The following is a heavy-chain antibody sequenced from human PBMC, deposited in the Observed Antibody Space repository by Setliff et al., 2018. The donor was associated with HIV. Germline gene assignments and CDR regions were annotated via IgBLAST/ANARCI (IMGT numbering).Heavy chain of an antibody. J-gene: IGHJ6*03. CDR1: GYTLTEVS. CDR2: FDPQDGET. CDR3: ARCFTPPSFWSGYYTSGTYYYYMDV. V-gene: IGHV1-24*01. D-gene: IGHD3-3*01. Sequence: ASVKVSCKVSGYTLTEVSMHWVRQAPKKGLEWMGYFDPQDGETVHAQKFQGRVTLTEDTSTDTAYMELSGLRSEDTAVYYCARCFTPPSFWSGYYTSGTYYYYMDVWGKGTTVTVSS.